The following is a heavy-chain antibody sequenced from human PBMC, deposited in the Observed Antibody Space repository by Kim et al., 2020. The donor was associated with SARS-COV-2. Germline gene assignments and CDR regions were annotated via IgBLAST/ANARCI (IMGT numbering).Heavy chain of an antibody. D-gene: IGHD5-12*01. CDR3: AREGYSGYDWARVSYYYYGMDV. Sequence: GGSLRLSCAASGFTFSSYSMNWVRQAPGKGLEWVSYISSSSSTIYYADSVKGRFTISRDNAKNSLYLQMNSLRDEDTAVYYCAREGYSGYDWARVSYYYYGMDVWGQGTTVTVSS. V-gene: IGHV3-48*02. J-gene: IGHJ6*02. CDR1: GFTFSSYS. CDR2: ISSSSSTI.